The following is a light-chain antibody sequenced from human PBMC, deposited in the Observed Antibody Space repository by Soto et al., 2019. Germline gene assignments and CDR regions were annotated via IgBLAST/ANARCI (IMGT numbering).Light chain of an antibody. Sequence: EIVMTQSPATLSVSPGERVTLSCRASQSVGGKLAWYQQRPGQAPRLFIYDASTRATGIPDKFSGSGSGREFTLTISSLQSEDFAVYYCQQYNNWPWTFGQGTKVEIK. J-gene: IGKJ1*01. V-gene: IGKV3-15*01. CDR3: QQYNNWPWT. CDR2: DAS. CDR1: QSVGGK.